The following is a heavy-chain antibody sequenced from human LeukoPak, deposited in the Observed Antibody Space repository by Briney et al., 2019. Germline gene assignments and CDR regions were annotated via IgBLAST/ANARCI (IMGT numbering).Heavy chain of an antibody. D-gene: IGHD6-13*01. CDR2: IYYSGST. CDR3: ASIQQQLVDSFDP. Sequence: SETLSLTCTVSGGSLSSSSYYWGWIRQPPGTGLEWIGSIYYSGSTYYNPSLKSRVTISVDTSKNQFSLKLSSVTAADTAVYYCASIQQQLVDSFDPWGQGTLVTVPS. V-gene: IGHV4-39*01. J-gene: IGHJ5*02. CDR1: GGSLSSSSYY.